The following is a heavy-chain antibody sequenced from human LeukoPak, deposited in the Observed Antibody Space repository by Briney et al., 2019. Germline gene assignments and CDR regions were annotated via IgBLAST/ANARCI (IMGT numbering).Heavy chain of an antibody. V-gene: IGHV3-30*02. CDR3: AKDPEKYHDSFGGGLFDY. CDR2: IRYDGSNK. CDR1: GFTFSSYG. Sequence: PGGSLRLSCAASGFTFSSYGMHWVRQAPGKGLEWVAFIRYDGSNKYYADSVKGRFTISRDNSKNTLYLQMNSLRAEDTAVYYCAKDPEKYHDSFGGGLFDYWGQGTLVTVSS. D-gene: IGHD1-14*01. J-gene: IGHJ4*02.